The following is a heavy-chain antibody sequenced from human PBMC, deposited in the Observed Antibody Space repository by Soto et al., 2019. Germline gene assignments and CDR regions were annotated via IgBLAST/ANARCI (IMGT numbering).Heavy chain of an antibody. J-gene: IGHJ4*02. D-gene: IGHD5-18*01. CDR1: GFTVRSTY. Sequence: EVQLVESGGGLIQPGGSLRLSCAASGFTVRSTYMSWVRQAPGKGLEWVSVTYSGGSTYYADSVKGRFTISRDTSKNTLYLQMNSLRAEATAVSYCARSGYSSGPSDSWGQGTLVTVSS. V-gene: IGHV3-53*01. CDR3: ARSGYSSGPSDS. CDR2: TYSGGST.